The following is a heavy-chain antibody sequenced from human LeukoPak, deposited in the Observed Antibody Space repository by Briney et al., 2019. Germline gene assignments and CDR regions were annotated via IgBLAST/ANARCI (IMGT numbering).Heavy chain of an antibody. J-gene: IGHJ4*02. Sequence: GGSLRLSCVGSGFTFSSHAMSWVRQAPGKGLEWVSGISGSGDNTYYADSVKGRFTISRDNSKNTLYVQVNSLRTEDTAAYYCAKGSYYDSSGSFYFDYWGQGTLVTVSS. CDR3: AKGSYYDSSGSFYFDY. CDR2: ISGSGDNT. V-gene: IGHV3-23*01. D-gene: IGHD3-22*01. CDR1: GFTFSSHA.